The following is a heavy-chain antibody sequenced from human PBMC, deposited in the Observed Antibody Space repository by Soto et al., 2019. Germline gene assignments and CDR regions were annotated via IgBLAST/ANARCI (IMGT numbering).Heavy chain of an antibody. V-gene: IGHV3-15*01. J-gene: IGHJ5*02. CDR1: GFSFRSAW. CDR3: ATLNWIFPP. Sequence: DVQLVESGGGLVKPGGSLRLSCVASGFSFRSAWMSWVRQAPGKGLEWLGRIRSEADGGTTVYTAPVRGRFTISRDDAKNTLYLQMNSLKTEDTAVYYCATLNWIFPPWGQGTLVSVSS. D-gene: IGHD1-20*01. CDR2: IRSEADGGTT.